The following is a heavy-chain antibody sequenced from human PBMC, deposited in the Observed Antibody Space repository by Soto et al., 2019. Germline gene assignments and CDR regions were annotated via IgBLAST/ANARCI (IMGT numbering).Heavy chain of an antibody. CDR1: GGSISSSSYY. Sequence: KPSETLSLTCTVSGGSISSSSYYWGWIRQPPGKGLEWIGSIYYSGSTYYNPSLKSRVTISVDTSKNQFSLKLSSVTAADTAVYYCARERDSYYYDSSDKGDYWGQGTLVTVYS. J-gene: IGHJ4*02. CDR2: IYYSGST. V-gene: IGHV4-39*01. D-gene: IGHD3-22*01. CDR3: ARERDSYYYDSSDKGDY.